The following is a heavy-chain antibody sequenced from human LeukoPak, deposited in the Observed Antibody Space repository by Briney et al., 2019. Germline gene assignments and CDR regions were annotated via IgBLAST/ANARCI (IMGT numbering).Heavy chain of an antibody. J-gene: IGHJ4*02. CDR3: ARDKYCSSTSCYNSFDY. V-gene: IGHV3-74*01. Sequence: GGSLRLSCAASGFTFSSYWMHWVRQAPGKGLVWVSRINSDGSSTSYADSVKGRFTISRDNAKNTLYLQMNSLRAEDTAVYYCARDKYCSSTSCYNSFDYWGQGTLVTVSS. CDR2: INSDGSST. CDR1: GFTFSSYW. D-gene: IGHD2-2*02.